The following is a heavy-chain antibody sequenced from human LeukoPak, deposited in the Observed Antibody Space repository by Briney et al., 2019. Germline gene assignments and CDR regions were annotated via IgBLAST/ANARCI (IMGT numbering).Heavy chain of an antibody. Sequence: PGGSLRLSCAASGFTFSSYAMSWVRQAPGKGLEWVSSISGSGGSRYYADSLKGRFNISRDNSKNTLYLQMNSLRAEDTAVYYCAKSTFEVATMVDYWGQGTLVTVSS. CDR2: ISGSGGSR. V-gene: IGHV3-23*01. CDR3: AKSTFEVATMVDY. D-gene: IGHD5-12*01. J-gene: IGHJ4*02. CDR1: GFTFSSYA.